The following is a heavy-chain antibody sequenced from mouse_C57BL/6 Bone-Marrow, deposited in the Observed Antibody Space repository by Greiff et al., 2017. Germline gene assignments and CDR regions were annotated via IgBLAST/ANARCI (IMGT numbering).Heavy chain of an antibody. CDR2: IWGGGST. V-gene: IGHV2-9*01. D-gene: IGHD2-5*01. CDR1: GFSLTSYG. J-gene: IGHJ4*01. CDR3: ALAYYSNSTGAMDY. Sequence: VNVVESGPGLVAPSQSLSITCTVSGFSLTSYGVDWVRQPPGKGLEWLGVIWGGGSTNYNSALMSRLSISKDNSKSQVFLKMNSLQTDDTAMYYCALAYYSNSTGAMDYWGQGTSVTVSS.